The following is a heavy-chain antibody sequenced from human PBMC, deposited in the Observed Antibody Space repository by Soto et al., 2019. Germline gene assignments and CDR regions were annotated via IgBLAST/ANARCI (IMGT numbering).Heavy chain of an antibody. CDR1: GGSFSDFY. D-gene: IGHD6-19*01. CDR3: GPRGAVADPRGY. Sequence: QVQLQQWGAGLLKPSETLSLTCAVYGGSFSDFYWTWIRQLPGKGLGWIGEINHSGNTNYNPSLKSRVAISVDTSKNQFSLNLRSVTAADTAVYYCGPRGAVADPRGYWGQGTLVTVSS. J-gene: IGHJ4*02. CDR2: INHSGNT. V-gene: IGHV4-34*01.